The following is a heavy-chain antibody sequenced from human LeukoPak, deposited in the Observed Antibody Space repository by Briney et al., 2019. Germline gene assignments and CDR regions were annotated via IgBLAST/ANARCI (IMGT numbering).Heavy chain of an antibody. V-gene: IGHV4-39*07. J-gene: IGHJ3*02. CDR2: IYYSGST. CDR1: GGSISSSNYY. D-gene: IGHD3-10*01. CDR3: ARRGGYYGSGPSAFDI. Sequence: KPSETLSLTCTVSGGSISSSNYYWGWIRQPPGKGLEWIGSIYYSGSTFYNPSLKSRVTISVDTSKNQFSLKLSSVTAADTAVYYCARRGGYYGSGPSAFDIWGQGTMVTVSS.